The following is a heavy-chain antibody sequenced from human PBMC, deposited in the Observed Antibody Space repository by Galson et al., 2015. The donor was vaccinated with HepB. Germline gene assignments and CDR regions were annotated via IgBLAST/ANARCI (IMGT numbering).Heavy chain of an antibody. J-gene: IGHJ4*02. CDR2: VSYDGINK. CDR3: ARGRNYYDSTGSYDH. D-gene: IGHD3-22*01. CDR1: GFSFSSYG. Sequence: SLRPSCAASGFSFSSYGMHWVRQAPGTGLEWVAAVSYDGINKYYSDSLKGRFTISRDNSKNTLYLQMNSPRVEDTAIYYCARGRNYYDSTGSYDHWSQGTLVTVSS. V-gene: IGHV3-30*03.